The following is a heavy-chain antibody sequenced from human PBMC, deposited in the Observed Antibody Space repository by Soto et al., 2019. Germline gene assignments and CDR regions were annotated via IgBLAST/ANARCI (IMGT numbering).Heavy chain of an antibody. CDR3: ARLIGRDWFDP. CDR1: GISIRNYY. J-gene: IGHJ5*02. V-gene: IGHV4-59*08. Sequence: SETLSLTSTVPGISIRNYYWSWIRQPPGQGLEWIGYIYYSGNTNYNPSLKSRVIISVDMSKNQFSLKLSSVTAGDTAVYYCARLIGRDWFDPWGQGTLVTVS. CDR2: IYYSGNT.